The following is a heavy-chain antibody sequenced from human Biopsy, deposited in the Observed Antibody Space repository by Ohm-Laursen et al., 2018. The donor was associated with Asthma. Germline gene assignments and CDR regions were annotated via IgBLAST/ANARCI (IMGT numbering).Heavy chain of an antibody. V-gene: IGHV1-69*13. CDR1: GGTFSRYA. J-gene: IGHJ6*02. CDR2: IIPIFGTS. D-gene: IGHD4-23*01. Sequence: SVEVSCKASGGTFSRYAISWVRQAPGQGLEWMGGIIPIFGTSNYAQKFQGRVTFTADESTSSAYMELSSLRSEDSAVYYCARGGYYGGLRQHHGMELWGQGTTVTVSS. CDR3: ARGGYYGGLRQHHGMEL.